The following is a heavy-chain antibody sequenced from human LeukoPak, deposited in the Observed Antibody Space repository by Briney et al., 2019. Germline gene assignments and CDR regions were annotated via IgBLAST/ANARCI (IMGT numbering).Heavy chain of an antibody. Sequence: GRSLRLSCAASGFTFSSYWMYWVRQAPGKGLVWVSRIESDGASTTYADSVKGRFTISRDNAKNTLYLQMNSLRAEDTAVYYCARGYTYGSIDYWGQGTLVTVSS. CDR1: GFTFSSYW. D-gene: IGHD5-18*01. J-gene: IGHJ4*02. V-gene: IGHV3-74*01. CDR2: IESDGAST. CDR3: ARGYTYGSIDY.